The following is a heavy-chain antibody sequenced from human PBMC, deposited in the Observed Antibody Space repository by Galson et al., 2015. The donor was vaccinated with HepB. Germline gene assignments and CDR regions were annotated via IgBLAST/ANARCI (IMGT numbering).Heavy chain of an antibody. CDR1: GFTFGNYA. CDR2: ISATGGAT. CDR3: AKSYYGGSTGYFDY. V-gene: IGHV3-23*01. Sequence: SLRLSCAASGFTFGNYAMSWVRQAPGKGLYWFSAISATGGATYYADSVKGRFTISRDNSKNTLYLQMNSLIADDTAVYYCAKSYYGGSTGYFDYWGRGALVTVSS. J-gene: IGHJ4*02. D-gene: IGHD4-23*01.